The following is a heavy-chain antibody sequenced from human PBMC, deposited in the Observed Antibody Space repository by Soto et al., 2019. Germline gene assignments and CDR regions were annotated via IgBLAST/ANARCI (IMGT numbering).Heavy chain of an antibody. V-gene: IGHV3-30*18. D-gene: IGHD3-3*01. CDR3: AKDGDFWRGPKPTQSWFDP. J-gene: IGHJ5*02. Sequence: QVQLVESGGGVVQPGRSLRLSCAASGFTFSSYGMHWVRQAPGKGLEWVAVISYDGSNKYYADSVKGRFTISRDNSKNALYLQMNSLRAEDAAVYYCAKDGDFWRGPKPTQSWFDPWGQGTLVTVSS. CDR1: GFTFSSYG. CDR2: ISYDGSNK.